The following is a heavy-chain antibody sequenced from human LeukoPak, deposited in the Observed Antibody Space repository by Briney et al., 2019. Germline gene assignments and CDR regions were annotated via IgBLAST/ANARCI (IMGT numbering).Heavy chain of an antibody. J-gene: IGHJ4*02. Sequence: PGGSLRLSCAASGFTFSSYSMNWVRQAPGKGLEWVSSISSSSSYIYYADSAKGRFTISRDNAKNSLYLQMNSLRAEDTAVYYCARRRAYQLPHFDYWGQGTLVTVSS. V-gene: IGHV3-21*01. CDR1: GFTFSSYS. CDR3: ARRRAYQLPHFDY. CDR2: ISSSSSYI. D-gene: IGHD2-2*01.